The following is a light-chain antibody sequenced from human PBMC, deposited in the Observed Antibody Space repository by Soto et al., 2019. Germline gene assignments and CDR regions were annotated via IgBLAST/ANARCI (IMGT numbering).Light chain of an antibody. CDR1: QSISTY. Sequence: DIRMTQSPSSLSASVGDRVTITCRASQSISTYLSWYQQKPGKAPKLLIYGATRLQSGAPSRFTGRGSGTEFTLTISSLQPEDFATYSCQQSYSNPPTFAQGTKLQIK. V-gene: IGKV1-39*01. CDR2: GAT. CDR3: QQSYSNPPT. J-gene: IGKJ2*01.